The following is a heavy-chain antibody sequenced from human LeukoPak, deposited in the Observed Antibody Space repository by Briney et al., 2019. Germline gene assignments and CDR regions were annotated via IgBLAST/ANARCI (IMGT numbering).Heavy chain of an antibody. CDR3: ARYLSGVTGHTYGRGIDY. D-gene: IGHD5-18*01. J-gene: IGHJ4*02. Sequence: PGGSLRLSCAASGFTFSSYWMSWVRQAPGKGLEWVANIKKDGSEKYYVDSVKGRFTISRDNAKTSLYLQMNSLRAEDTAVYYCARYLSGVTGHTYGRGIDYWGQGTLVTVSS. V-gene: IGHV3-7*01. CDR2: IKKDGSEK. CDR1: GFTFSSYW.